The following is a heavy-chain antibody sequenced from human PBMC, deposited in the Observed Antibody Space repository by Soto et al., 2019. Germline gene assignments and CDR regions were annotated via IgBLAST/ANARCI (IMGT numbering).Heavy chain of an antibody. CDR1: GFTFSSYA. V-gene: IGHV3-23*01. J-gene: IGHJ4*02. Sequence: SGGSLRLSCAASGFTFSSYAMSWVRQAPGKGLEWVSAIGGSGGSTYYADSVRGRFTISKDNAGNTLFLQMNSLRAEDTAVYYCAKDRGGAYTYGFCDYWGQGTLVTVSS. CDR2: IGGSGGST. CDR3: AKDRGGAYTYGFCDY. D-gene: IGHD5-18*01.